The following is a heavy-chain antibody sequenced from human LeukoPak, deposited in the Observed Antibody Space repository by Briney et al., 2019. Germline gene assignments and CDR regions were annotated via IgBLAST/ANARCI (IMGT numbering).Heavy chain of an antibody. D-gene: IGHD3-22*01. J-gene: IGHJ4*02. CDR3: ANVPYYDSTDYFDY. CDR2: INSDGSST. Sequence: PGGSLRLSCAASGFTFSSYWMHWVRQAPGKGLVWVSRINSDGSSTSYADSVKGRFTISRDNAKNTLYLQMNSLRAEDTAVYYCANVPYYDSTDYFDYWGQGTLVTVSS. V-gene: IGHV3-74*01. CDR1: GFTFSSYW.